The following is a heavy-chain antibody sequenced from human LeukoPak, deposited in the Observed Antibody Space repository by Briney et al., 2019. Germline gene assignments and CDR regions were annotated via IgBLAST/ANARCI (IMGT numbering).Heavy chain of an antibody. CDR3: ITEPHDYGDFTFGY. D-gene: IGHD4-17*01. V-gene: IGHV3-15*01. J-gene: IGHJ4*02. CDR1: ELAFKNVW. CDR2: ISSKSDGGTT. Sequence: ETGGSLRLSCGASELAFKNVWMSWVRQAPGKGLEWVGRISSKSDGGTTDYAAPVKGRFTISRDDSTNTLSLQMSGLKAEDTALYFCITEPHDYGDFTFGYWGQGTLVTVSS.